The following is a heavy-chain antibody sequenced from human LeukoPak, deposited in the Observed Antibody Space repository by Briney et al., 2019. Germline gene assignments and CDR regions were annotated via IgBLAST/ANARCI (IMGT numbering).Heavy chain of an antibody. Sequence: ASVKVSCKASGGTFTSYGIRWVRQAPRQGLEWMGWISAYNGNTNYAQKLQGRVTMTTDTSTSTAYMELRSLRSDDTAVYYCARPPDYDYVWGSMYYWGQGTLVTVSS. CDR3: ARPPDYDYVWGSMYY. V-gene: IGHV1-18*01. CDR2: ISAYNGNT. D-gene: IGHD3-16*01. J-gene: IGHJ4*02. CDR1: GGTFTSYG.